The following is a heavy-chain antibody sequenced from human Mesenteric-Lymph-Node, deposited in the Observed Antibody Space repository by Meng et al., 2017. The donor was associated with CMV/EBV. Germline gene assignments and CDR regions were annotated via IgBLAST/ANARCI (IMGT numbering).Heavy chain of an antibody. Sequence: SGYTFTTYYRHWMRQATGEGLEWMGIINPSGGSTSYAQKLQGRVSMTGDTSTSTVYMDLSSLRSEDTAVYYCAREVNYGSASSHFDYWGQGTLVTVSS. D-gene: IGHD3-10*01. CDR2: INPSGGST. J-gene: IGHJ4*02. CDR1: GYTFTTYY. V-gene: IGHV1-46*04. CDR3: AREVNYGSASSHFDY.